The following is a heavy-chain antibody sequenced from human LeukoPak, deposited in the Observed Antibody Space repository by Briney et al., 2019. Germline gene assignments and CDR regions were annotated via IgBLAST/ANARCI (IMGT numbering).Heavy chain of an antibody. Sequence: GASVKVSCKASGYRFISNYIQWVRQAPGLKPEWMGWMHPGNGNTRYAEKFQGRVTMTRDTSINTAYMDLISLRSDDTAVYYCAREGSYCVGGDCYSFDFWGQGTLITVSS. CDR3: AREGSYCVGGDCYSFDF. CDR2: MHPGNGNT. D-gene: IGHD2-21*02. CDR1: GYRFISNY. J-gene: IGHJ4*02. V-gene: IGHV1-2*02.